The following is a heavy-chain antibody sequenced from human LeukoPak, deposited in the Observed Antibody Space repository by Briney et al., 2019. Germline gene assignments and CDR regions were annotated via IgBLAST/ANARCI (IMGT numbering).Heavy chain of an antibody. CDR1: GGSISSSSCY. CDR3: ARNSYCSSLSCYRLDP. J-gene: IGHJ5*02. Sequence: SETLSLTCTVSGGSISSSSCYWGWIRQPPGKGLEWIGSIYYSGSTFYNTSLKSRVTISVDTSMNQFSLKLNSVTAADTAVYYCARNSYCSSLSCYRLDPWGQGTLVTVSS. V-gene: IGHV4-39*01. CDR2: IYYSGST. D-gene: IGHD2-2*02.